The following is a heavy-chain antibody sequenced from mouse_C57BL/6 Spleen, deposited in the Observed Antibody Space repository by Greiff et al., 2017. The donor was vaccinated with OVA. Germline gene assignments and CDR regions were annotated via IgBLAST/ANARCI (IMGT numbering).Heavy chain of an antibody. J-gene: IGHJ2*01. D-gene: IGHD1-1*01. Sequence: QVHVKQSGPELVKPGASVKISCKASGYSFTSYYIHWVKQRPGQGLEWIGWIYPGSGNTKYNEKFKGKATLTADTSSSTAYMQLSSLTSEDSAVYYCARPYGSSYGFDYWGQGTTLTVSS. CDR2: IYPGSGNT. CDR1: GYSFTSYY. CDR3: ARPYGSSYGFDY. V-gene: IGHV1-66*01.